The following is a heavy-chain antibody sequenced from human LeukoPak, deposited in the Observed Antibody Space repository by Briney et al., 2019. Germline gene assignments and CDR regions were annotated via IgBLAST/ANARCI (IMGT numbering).Heavy chain of an antibody. CDR1: GFTFSSYA. J-gene: IGHJ4*02. CDR3: AKGDSAGTEVDY. V-gene: IGHV3-23*01. CDR2: ISGSGGST. D-gene: IGHD6-13*01. Sequence: TGGSLRLSCAASGFTFSSYAMSWVRQAPGKGLEWVSAISGSGGSTYYADSVKGRFTISRDNSKSTLYLQMNSLRAEDTAVYYCAKGDSAGTEVDYWGQGTLVTVSS.